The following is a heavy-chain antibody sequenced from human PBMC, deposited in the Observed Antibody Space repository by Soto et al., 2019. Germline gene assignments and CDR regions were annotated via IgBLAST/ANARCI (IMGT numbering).Heavy chain of an antibody. V-gene: IGHV3-30*03. CDR2: ISYDGSNK. Sequence: QVQLVESGGGVVQPGRSLRLSCAASGFTFSSYGMHWVRQAPGKGLEWVAVISYDGSNKYYADSVKGRFTISRDNSKNTLYLQMTSLRAEDTAVYYCAIPPNYGMDVWGQGTTVTVSS. CDR3: AIPPNYGMDV. CDR1: GFTFSSYG. J-gene: IGHJ6*02.